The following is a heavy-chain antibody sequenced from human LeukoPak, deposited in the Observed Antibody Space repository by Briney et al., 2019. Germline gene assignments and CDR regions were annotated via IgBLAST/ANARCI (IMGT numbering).Heavy chain of an antibody. J-gene: IGHJ3*02. CDR2: IGTAGDT. CDR1: GFTFSSYD. CDR3: ARSYSSGWYHDAFDI. V-gene: IGHV3-13*01. Sequence: PGGSLRLSCAASGFTFSSYDMHWVRQATGKGLEWVSAIGTAGDTYYPGSVKGRFTISRENAKSSLYLQMNSLRAGDTAVYYCARSYSSGWYHDAFDIWGQGTMVTVSS. D-gene: IGHD6-19*01.